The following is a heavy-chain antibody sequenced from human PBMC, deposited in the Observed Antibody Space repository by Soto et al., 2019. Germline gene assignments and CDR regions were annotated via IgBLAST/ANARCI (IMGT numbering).Heavy chain of an antibody. Sequence: QVQLVESGGGVVQPGRSLRLYCAASGFTFSSYGIHWVRQAPGKGLEWVALISYDGTDKYYADSVKGRFTISRDNSKNTLYLQMSSLGPEVTAVYYCVKERYAQLWLEDYGMDVWGQGTTVTV. CDR3: VKERYAQLWLEDYGMDV. V-gene: IGHV3-30*18. CDR1: GFTFSSYG. D-gene: IGHD5-18*01. J-gene: IGHJ6*02. CDR2: ISYDGTDK.